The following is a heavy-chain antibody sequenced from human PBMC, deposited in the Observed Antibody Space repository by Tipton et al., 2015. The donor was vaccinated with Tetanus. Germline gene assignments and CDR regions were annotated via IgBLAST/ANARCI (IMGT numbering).Heavy chain of an antibody. CDR1: GFTFSSYG. D-gene: IGHD1-20*01. J-gene: IGHJ6*02. CDR3: AKDDNSYYGMDV. Sequence: SLRLSCAASGFTFSSYGMHWVRQAPGKGLEWVAVISYDGSNKYYADSVKGRFTISRDNSKNRLYLQMNSLRAEDTAVYYCAKDDNSYYGMDVWGQGTTVTVSS. V-gene: IGHV3-30*18. CDR2: ISYDGSNK.